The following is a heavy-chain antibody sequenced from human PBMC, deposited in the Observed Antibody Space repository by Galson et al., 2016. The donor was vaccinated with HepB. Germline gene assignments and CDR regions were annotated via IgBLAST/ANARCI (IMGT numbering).Heavy chain of an antibody. CDR1: GYTFTSYG. Sequence: SVKVSCKASGYTFTSYGIGWVRQAPGQGLEWMGWISTYNSGIVYAQSVQGRVTMTTDTSTTTAYMEVGSLRSDDTAVYYCARARQLAMAGTPYYFDYWGQGTLITVSS. CDR2: ISTYNSGI. V-gene: IGHV1-18*01. CDR3: ARARQLAMAGTPYYFDY. D-gene: IGHD5-24*01. J-gene: IGHJ4*02.